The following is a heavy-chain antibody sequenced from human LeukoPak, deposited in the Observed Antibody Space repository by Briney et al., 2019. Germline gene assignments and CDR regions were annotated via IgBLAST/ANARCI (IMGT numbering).Heavy chain of an antibody. Sequence: ASVKVSCKASGGTFSSYAISWVRQAPGQGLEWMGWINTNTGNPTYAQGFTGRFVFSLDTSVSTAYLQISSLKAEDTAVYYCARARYDFWSGYSRYFDYWGQGTLVTVSS. CDR3: ARARYDFWSGYSRYFDY. CDR1: GGTFSSYA. J-gene: IGHJ4*02. CDR2: INTNTGNP. D-gene: IGHD3-3*01. V-gene: IGHV7-4-1*02.